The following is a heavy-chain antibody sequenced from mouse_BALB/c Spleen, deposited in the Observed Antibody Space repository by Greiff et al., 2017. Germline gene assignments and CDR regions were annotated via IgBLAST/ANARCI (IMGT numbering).Heavy chain of an antibody. CDR1: GFNIKDTY. CDR3: ARYWDGEAY. Sequence: VQLKESGAELVKPGASVKLSCTASGFNIKDTYMHWVKQRPEQGLEWIGRIDPANGNTKYDPKFQGKATITADTSSNTAYLQLSSLTSEDTAVYYCARYWDGEAYWGQGTLVTVSA. CDR2: IDPANGNT. J-gene: IGHJ3*01. D-gene: IGHD4-1*01. V-gene: IGHV14-3*02.